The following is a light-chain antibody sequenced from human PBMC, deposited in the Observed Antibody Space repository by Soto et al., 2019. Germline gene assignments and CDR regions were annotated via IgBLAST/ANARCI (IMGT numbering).Light chain of an antibody. CDR3: QKYNNWPPAT. CDR1: QSVSSK. CDR2: RAS. V-gene: IGKV3-15*01. J-gene: IGKJ1*01. Sequence: EIVMTQSPATLSVSPGERATLSCRASQSVSSKLAWYQQKPGQAPRLLIYRASNRATDIPARFSGSGSGTEFTLTISRLQSEDFAVYYCQKYNNWPPATVGQGTKVDIK.